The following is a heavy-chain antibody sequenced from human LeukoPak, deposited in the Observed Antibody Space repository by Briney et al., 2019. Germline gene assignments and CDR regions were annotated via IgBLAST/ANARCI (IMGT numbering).Heavy chain of an antibody. V-gene: IGHV3-7*01. Sequence: GGSLRLSCAASGFTFSSYWMSWVRQAPGKGLEWVANIKQDGSETYYADSVKGRFTISRDNAKNSLYLQMNSLRAEDTAVYYCARKGSGVLLWFGELLLGAFDIWGQGTMVTVSS. CDR1: GFTFSSYW. D-gene: IGHD3-10*01. CDR3: ARKGSGVLLWFGELLLGAFDI. CDR2: IKQDGSET. J-gene: IGHJ3*02.